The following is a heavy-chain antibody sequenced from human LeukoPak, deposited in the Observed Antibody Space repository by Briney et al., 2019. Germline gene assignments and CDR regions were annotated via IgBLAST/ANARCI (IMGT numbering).Heavy chain of an antibody. J-gene: IGHJ3*02. Sequence: EASVKVSCKASGYTFTGYYMHWVRQAPGQGLEWMGWINPNSGGTNYAQKFQGRVTMTRDTSISTAYMELSRLRSDDTAVYYCARGGGLLLWFGELLPVVDWNAFDIWGQGTMVTVSS. D-gene: IGHD3-10*01. CDR1: GYTFTGYY. V-gene: IGHV1-2*02. CDR3: ARGGGLLLWFGELLPVVDWNAFDI. CDR2: INPNSGGT.